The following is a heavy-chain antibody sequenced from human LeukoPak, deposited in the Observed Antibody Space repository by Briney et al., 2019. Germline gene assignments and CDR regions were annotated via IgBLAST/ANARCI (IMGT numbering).Heavy chain of an antibody. J-gene: IGHJ5*02. V-gene: IGHV4-59*01. CDR2: IYHSGCT. CDR1: GGSTNTYY. CDR3: ARNKDAWELPFDP. Sequence: SETLSLTCTVSGGSTNTYYWSWIRQPPGKGLEWIGYIYHSGCTNYNPSLKSRVTISVDTSKNQVSLKLTSVTAADTAVYYCARNKDAWELPFDPWGQGTLVTVSS. D-gene: IGHD1-26*01.